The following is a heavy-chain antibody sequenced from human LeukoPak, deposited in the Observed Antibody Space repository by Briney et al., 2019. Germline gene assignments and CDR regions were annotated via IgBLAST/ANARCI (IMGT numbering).Heavy chain of an antibody. V-gene: IGHV4-59*12. D-gene: IGHD3-10*01. CDR1: GGSISNYY. CDR2: IYYSGST. J-gene: IGHJ4*02. CDR3: AREAPISDSGNYYKSLGY. Sequence: SETLSLTCTVSGGSISNYYWSWIRQPPGKGLEWIGYIYYSGSTNYNPSLKSRVTISVDTSKNQFSLKLSSVTAADTAVYYCAREAPISDSGNYYKSLGYWGQGILVTVSS.